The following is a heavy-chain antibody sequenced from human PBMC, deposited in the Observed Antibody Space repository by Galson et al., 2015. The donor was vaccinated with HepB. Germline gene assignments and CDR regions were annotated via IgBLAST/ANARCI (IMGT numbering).Heavy chain of an antibody. Sequence: SVKVSCKASGYTFTSYGISWVRQAPGQGLEWMGWISAYNGNTNYAQKLQGRVTMTTDTSTSTAYMELRSLRPDDTAVYYCARVGCSSTSCYSNYYYYGMDVWGQGTTVTVSS. V-gene: IGHV1-18*01. CDR2: ISAYNGNT. CDR3: ARVGCSSTSCYSNYYYYGMDV. CDR1: GYTFTSYG. D-gene: IGHD2-2*02. J-gene: IGHJ6*02.